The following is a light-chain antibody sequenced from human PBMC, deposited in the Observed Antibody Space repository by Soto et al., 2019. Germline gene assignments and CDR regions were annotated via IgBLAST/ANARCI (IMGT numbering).Light chain of an antibody. V-gene: IGKV1-39*01. CDR1: QSISRY. CDR3: QQSYSTPWT. Sequence: DIQITHSPSSLSASVGDRVTITCRASQSISRYLNWYQQKPGKDPKLLIYAASSLQSGVPSRFSGSGSGTDFTLTISSLQPEDFSTYYCQQSYSTPWTFGQGTKVDIK. J-gene: IGKJ1*01. CDR2: AAS.